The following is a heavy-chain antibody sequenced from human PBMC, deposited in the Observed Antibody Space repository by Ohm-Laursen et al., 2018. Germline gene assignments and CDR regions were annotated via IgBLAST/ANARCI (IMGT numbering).Heavy chain of an antibody. CDR1: GFTFSNYA. J-gene: IGHJ6*02. Sequence: SLRLSCSASGFTFSNYAMNWVRQPPGKGLEWVSLVSISGATYYGDSVKGRFSISRDNSKNTLYLQMNSLRAEDTAVYYCAKDRATVTNYYYYGMDVWGQGTTVTVSS. CDR2: VSISGAT. CDR3: AKDRATVTNYYYYGMDV. V-gene: IGHV3-23*01. D-gene: IGHD4-17*01.